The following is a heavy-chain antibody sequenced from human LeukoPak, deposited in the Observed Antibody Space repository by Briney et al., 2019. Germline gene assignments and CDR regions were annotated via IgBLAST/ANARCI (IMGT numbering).Heavy chain of an antibody. J-gene: IGHJ4*02. CDR2: IYYSGST. D-gene: IGHD3-22*01. Sequence: SETLSLTCTVSGGSISTTSYYWGWIRQPPGKGLEWIGYIYYSGSTNYNPSLKSRVTISVDTSKNQFSLKLSSVTAADTAVYSCARYYYDSSGYYYYFDYWGQGTLVTVSS. V-gene: IGHV4-61*05. CDR3: ARYYYDSSGYYYYFDY. CDR1: GGSISTTSYY.